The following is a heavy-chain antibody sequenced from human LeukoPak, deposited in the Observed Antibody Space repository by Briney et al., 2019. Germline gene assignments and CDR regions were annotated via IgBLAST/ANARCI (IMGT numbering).Heavy chain of an antibody. Sequence: GGSLRLSCEASGFAFSSYWIHWVRDVPGKGLGWVSRINSDGSNTRYADSVKGRFTISRDNAKNTLYLQMNSLRAEDTAVYYCARDLELVYYDSSGYDYWGQGTLVIVSS. V-gene: IGHV3-74*01. J-gene: IGHJ4*02. CDR3: ARDLELVYYDSSGYDY. D-gene: IGHD3-22*01. CDR1: GFAFSSYW. CDR2: INSDGSNT.